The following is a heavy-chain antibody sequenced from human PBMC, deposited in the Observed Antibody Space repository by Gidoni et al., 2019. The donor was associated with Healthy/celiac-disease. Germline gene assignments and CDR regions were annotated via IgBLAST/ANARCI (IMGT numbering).Heavy chain of an antibody. D-gene: IGHD6-13*01. CDR2: INPNSGGT. Sequence: QVQLVQSGAEVKKPGASVKVSCKASGYTFTGYYMHWVRQAPGQGLERMGWINPNSGGTNYAQKFQGWVTMTRDTSISTAYMELSRLRSDDTAVYYCARSIAAAGTGYGFWGQGTLVTVSS. V-gene: IGHV1-2*04. CDR3: ARSIAAAGTGYGF. CDR1: GYTFTGYY. J-gene: IGHJ4*02.